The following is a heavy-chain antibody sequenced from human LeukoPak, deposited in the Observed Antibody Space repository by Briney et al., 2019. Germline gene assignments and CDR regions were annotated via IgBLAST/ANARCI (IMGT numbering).Heavy chain of an antibody. CDR2: IAYDGSKK. D-gene: IGHD1/OR15-1a*01. CDR1: GFTFSSYS. J-gene: IGHJ4*02. Sequence: GGSLKLSCVASGFTFSSYSMNWVRQAPGKGLEWVAVIAYDGSKKYYADSVKGRFTISRDNSKNMLYLQMNSLRAEDTAVYYCARELEQVFDYWGQGTLVTVSS. V-gene: IGHV3-30*03. CDR3: ARELEQVFDY.